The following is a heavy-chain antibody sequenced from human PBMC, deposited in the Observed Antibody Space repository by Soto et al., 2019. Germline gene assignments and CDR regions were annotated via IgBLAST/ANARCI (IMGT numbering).Heavy chain of an antibody. CDR3: ARTILETRSLWYPPPPYYYYMDV. J-gene: IGHJ6*03. CDR2: IYYSGST. Sequence: SETLSLTCTVSGGSISSSSNPWAGTPQPPGKGWEWLANIYYSGSTNYNPSLKSRVTISVDTSKNQFSLKLSSVTAADTAVYYCARTILETRSLWYPPPPYYYYMDVWGKGTTVTVSS. CDR1: GGSISSSSNP. V-gene: IGHV4-39*07. D-gene: IGHD2-21*01.